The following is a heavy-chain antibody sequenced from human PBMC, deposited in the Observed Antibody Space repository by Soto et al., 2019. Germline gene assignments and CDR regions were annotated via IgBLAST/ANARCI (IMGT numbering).Heavy chain of an antibody. CDR2: IKQEGSEK. V-gene: IGHV3-7*01. J-gene: IGHJ6*02. CDR3: ARYSYGRTYYYYYGMDV. D-gene: IGHD5-18*01. Sequence: GCSLRLSCAASGFTCNSYWMSWVRQAPGKGLEWVANIKQEGSEKYYVDSVKGRFTNSGDNAKNSLYLQMNSLRAEDTAVYYCARYSYGRTYYYYYGMDVWGQGTTVTVYS. CDR1: GFTCNSYW.